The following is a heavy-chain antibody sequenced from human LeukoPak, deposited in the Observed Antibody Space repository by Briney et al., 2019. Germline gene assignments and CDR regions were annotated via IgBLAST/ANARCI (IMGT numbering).Heavy chain of an antibody. D-gene: IGHD1-7*01. Sequence: PGGSLRLSCAASGFTFSSYNMKWVRQAPGKGLEWVSSISTSSSYIYYADSVKGRFTISRDNAKNSLTLQMNSLRVEDTAVYYCARDRDWNSGFDYWGQGTLVTVSS. J-gene: IGHJ4*02. V-gene: IGHV3-21*01. CDR1: GFTFSSYN. CDR3: ARDRDWNSGFDY. CDR2: ISTSSSYI.